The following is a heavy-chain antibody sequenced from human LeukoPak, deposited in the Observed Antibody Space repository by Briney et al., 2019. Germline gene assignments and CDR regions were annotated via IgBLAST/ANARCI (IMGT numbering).Heavy chain of an antibody. CDR1: GGSISSSTYY. V-gene: IGHV4-39*01. CDR3: ARRYDYFHN. CDR2: THNSGRT. J-gene: IGHJ1*01. D-gene: IGHD5-12*01. Sequence: PSETLSLTCTVSGGSISSSTYYWGWIRQPPGKGLEWIGTTHNSGRTYYNPSLESRDTISVDTSKNQFSLRLTSVTAADTTVYYCARRYDYFHNWGQGTLVTVSS.